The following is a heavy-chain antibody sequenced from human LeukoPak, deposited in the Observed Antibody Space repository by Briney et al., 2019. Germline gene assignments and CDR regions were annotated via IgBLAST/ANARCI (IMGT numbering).Heavy chain of an antibody. V-gene: IGHV3-7*04. Sequence: GGSLRLSCAASGFTFSSTWMSWVRQAPGKGLEWVANIKQDGSEKYYVDSVKGRFTISRDNAKNSLYLQMNSLRAEDTAVYYCARGSYGDYDENWFDPWGQGTLVTVSS. CDR2: IKQDGSEK. CDR1: GFTFSSTW. D-gene: IGHD4-17*01. J-gene: IGHJ5*02. CDR3: ARGSYGDYDENWFDP.